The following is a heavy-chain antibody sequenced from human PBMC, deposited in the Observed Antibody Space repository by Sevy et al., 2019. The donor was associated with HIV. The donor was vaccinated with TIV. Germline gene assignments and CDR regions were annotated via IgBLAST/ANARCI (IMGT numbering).Heavy chain of an antibody. CDR1: GFTFSSNW. CDR3: TTGGSLFQH. V-gene: IGHV3-15*01. D-gene: IGHD3-10*01. Sequence: GGSLRLSCAASGFTFSSNWMTWVRQAPGKGLEWVAHIKNKVDGGTTDYAAPVRGRFTISREDSKNSLFLQMNSLKIEDTAVYYCTTGGSLFQHWGQGTLVTVSS. J-gene: IGHJ1*01. CDR2: IKNKVDGGTT.